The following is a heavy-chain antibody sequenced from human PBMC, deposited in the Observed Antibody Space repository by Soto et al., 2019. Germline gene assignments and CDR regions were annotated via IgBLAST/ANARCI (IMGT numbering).Heavy chain of an antibody. CDR3: ARRYDPYYFDY. CDR1: AFWLATSAVA. V-gene: IGHV2-5*01. J-gene: IGHJ4*02. Sequence: QITLKESGPTLVKPTQTLTLTCTFSAFWLATSAVAVGWIRQPPGKALEWLAIIYGSDDKFYSPSLKSGLTITKDTSTNQVVLTMTNMDPVDTATYYCARRYDPYYFDYWGQATLVTVSS. D-gene: IGHD1-1*01. CDR2: IYGSDDK.